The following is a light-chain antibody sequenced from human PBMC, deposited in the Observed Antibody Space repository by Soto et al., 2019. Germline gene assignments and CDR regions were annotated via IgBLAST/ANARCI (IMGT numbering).Light chain of an antibody. CDR2: RAS. Sequence: EIVLTQSPATLSLSPGERATLSCRASQSVSSSYLAWYQQKPGQAPRLLIYRASTRATGIPARFSGSGSGTEFTLTISSLQSEDFAVYYCQQYNNWPLTFGPGTKVDIK. V-gene: IGKV3-15*01. CDR3: QQYNNWPLT. CDR1: QSVSSSY. J-gene: IGKJ3*01.